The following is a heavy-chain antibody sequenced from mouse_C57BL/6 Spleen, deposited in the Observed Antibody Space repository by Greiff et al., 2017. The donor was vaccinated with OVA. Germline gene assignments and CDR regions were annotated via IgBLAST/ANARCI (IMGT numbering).Heavy chain of an antibody. D-gene: IGHD3-3*01. J-gene: IGHJ2*01. Sequence: VQLQQSGPDLVQPGASVKISCKASGYSFTDYNMNWVQQSTGKSLEWIGVINPNYGTTSYNQKFKGKATLTVDHSSNTAYLQINSLTSEDSAVYYCARRAGDRQYFDYWGQGTTLTVSS. CDR1: GYSFTDYN. CDR3: ARRAGDRQYFDY. V-gene: IGHV1-39*01. CDR2: INPNYGTT.